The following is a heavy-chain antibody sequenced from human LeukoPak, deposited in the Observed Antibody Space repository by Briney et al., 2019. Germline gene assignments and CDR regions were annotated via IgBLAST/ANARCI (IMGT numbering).Heavy chain of an antibody. CDR3: AKDSIAFGGYYRIDY. J-gene: IGHJ4*02. V-gene: IGHV3-30*02. D-gene: IGHD3-22*01. CDR1: GFTFSSYG. CDR2: IRYDGSNK. Sequence: PGGSLRLSCAASGFTFSSYGMHWVRQAPGKGLEWVAFIRYDGSNKYYADSVKGRFTISRDNSKNTLYLQMNSLRAEDTAVYYCAKDSIAFGGYYRIDYWGQGTLVTVSS.